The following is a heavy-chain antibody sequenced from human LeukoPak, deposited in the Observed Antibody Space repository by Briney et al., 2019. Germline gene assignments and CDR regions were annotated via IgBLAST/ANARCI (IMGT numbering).Heavy chain of an antibody. J-gene: IGHJ4*02. CDR2: IFYSGNT. Sequence: SETLSLTCTVSGGSISSYHWSWIRQPPGKGLEWIGYIFYSGNTNYNPSLKSRVTMSVDTSKNQFSLKLSSVTAADTAVYYCARDQSYYDSSGFDYWGQGTLVTVSS. CDR3: ARDQSYYDSSGFDY. V-gene: IGHV4-59*12. D-gene: IGHD3-22*01. CDR1: GGSISSYH.